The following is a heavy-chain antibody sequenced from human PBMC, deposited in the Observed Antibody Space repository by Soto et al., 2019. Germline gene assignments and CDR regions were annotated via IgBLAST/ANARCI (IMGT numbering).Heavy chain of an antibody. CDR1: GGSFSGYY. CDR2: INHSGST. Sequence: QVQLQQWGAGLLKPSETLSLTCAVYGGSFSGYYWSWIRQPPGKGLEWIGEINHSGSTNYNPSLKSRVTISVDTSKNQFSLKLSSVIAADTAVYYCARAKETDCSSTSCYTWFDPWGQGTLVTVSS. D-gene: IGHD2-2*02. CDR3: ARAKETDCSSTSCYTWFDP. J-gene: IGHJ5*02. V-gene: IGHV4-34*01.